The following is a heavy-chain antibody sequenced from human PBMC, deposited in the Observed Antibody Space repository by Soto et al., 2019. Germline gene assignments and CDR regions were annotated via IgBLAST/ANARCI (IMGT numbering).Heavy chain of an antibody. J-gene: IGHJ4*02. D-gene: IGHD5-18*01. CDR3: ARNVDTAMVFDY. Sequence: SETLSLTCTVSGGSIISGDYYWNWIRQPPGKGLEWIGYIYHSGSTYYNPSLKSRVTISVDRSKNQFSLKLSSVTAADTAVYYCARNVDTAMVFDYWGQGTLVTVSS. CDR2: IYHSGST. V-gene: IGHV4-30-2*02. CDR1: GGSIISGDYY.